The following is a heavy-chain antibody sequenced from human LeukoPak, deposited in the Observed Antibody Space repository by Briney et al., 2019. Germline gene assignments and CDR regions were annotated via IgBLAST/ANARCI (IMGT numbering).Heavy chain of an antibody. Sequence: ASVKVSCNTSGYTFTGYYMHWVRQAPGQGLEWMGSINPNSGGTNYAQKFQGSVTMTRDTSISTAYMELSRLRSDDTAVYYCARDDCSGGSCYSDSGWFDPWGQGTLVTVSS. CDR2: INPNSGGT. CDR3: ARDDCSGGSCYSDSGWFDP. D-gene: IGHD2-15*01. J-gene: IGHJ5*02. V-gene: IGHV1-2*02. CDR1: GYTFTGYY.